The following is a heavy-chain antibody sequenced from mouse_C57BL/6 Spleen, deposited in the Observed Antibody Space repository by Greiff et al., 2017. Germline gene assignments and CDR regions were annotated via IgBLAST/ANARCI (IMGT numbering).Heavy chain of an antibody. CDR1: GFTFNTYA. Sequence: EVQVVESGGGLVQPKGSLKLSCAASGFTFNTYAMHWVRQAPGKGLEWVARIRSKSSNYATYYADSVKDRFTISRDDSQSMLYLQMNNLKTEDTAMYYCVRDGRFDFAYYSDFAYWGQGTLVTVSA. J-gene: IGHJ3*01. D-gene: IGHD2-12*01. CDR2: IRSKSSNYAT. CDR3: VRDGRFDFAYYSDFAY. V-gene: IGHV10-3*01.